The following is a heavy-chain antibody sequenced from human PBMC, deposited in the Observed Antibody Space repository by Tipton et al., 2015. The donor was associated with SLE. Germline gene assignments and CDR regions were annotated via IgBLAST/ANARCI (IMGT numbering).Heavy chain of an antibody. V-gene: IGHV3-7*01. J-gene: IGHJ3*01. CDR2: IKQDGSDK. CDR3: AREGRPNAFDV. Sequence: SLRLSCEASGFTFSNYWMNWVRQAPGKGLEWVASIKQDGSDKYYVDSVKGRFTISRDNANNSLFLQMNSLRAEDTAVYYCAREGRPNAFDVWGQGTMVTITS. CDR1: GFTFSNYW.